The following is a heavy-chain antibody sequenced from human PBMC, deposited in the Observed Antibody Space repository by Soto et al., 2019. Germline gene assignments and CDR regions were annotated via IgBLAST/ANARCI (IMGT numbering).Heavy chain of an antibody. J-gene: IGHJ4*02. D-gene: IGHD2-15*01. V-gene: IGHV1-8*01. CDR1: GYTFTSYD. Sequence: ASVKVSCKASGYTFTSYDINWVRQATGQGLEWMGWMNPNSGNTGYAQKFQGRVTMTRNTSISTAYMELSSLRSEDTAVYYCARESVYCSGGSCKHYDYWGQGTLVTVSS. CDR3: ARESVYCSGGSCKHYDY. CDR2: MNPNSGNT.